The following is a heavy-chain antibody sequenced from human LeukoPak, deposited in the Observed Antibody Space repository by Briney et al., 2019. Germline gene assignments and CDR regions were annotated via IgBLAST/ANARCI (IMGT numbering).Heavy chain of an antibody. CDR3: AKEGEFSVTLDY. J-gene: IGHJ4*02. Sequence: GGSLRLSCAASGFTFSSYGMHRVRQAPGKGLEWVAVISYDGSNKYYADSVKGRFTISRDNSKNTLYLQMNSLRAEDTAVYYCAKEGEFSVTLDYWGQGTLVTVSS. CDR2: ISYDGSNK. D-gene: IGHD3-10*01. V-gene: IGHV3-30*18. CDR1: GFTFSSYG.